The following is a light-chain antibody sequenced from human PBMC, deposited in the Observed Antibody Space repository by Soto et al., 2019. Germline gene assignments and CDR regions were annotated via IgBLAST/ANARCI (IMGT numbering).Light chain of an antibody. Sequence: QFIVISNNRTSSDVGGYNYVSWYQHHPGKAPKLMIFDVSNRPSGVSNRFSGSKSGNTASLTISGLQPEDEADYYCSSYTTSNTRQIVFGTGTKVTVL. J-gene: IGLJ1*01. CDR3: SSYTTSNTRQIV. CDR2: DVS. V-gene: IGLV2-14*03. CDR1: SSDVGGYNY.